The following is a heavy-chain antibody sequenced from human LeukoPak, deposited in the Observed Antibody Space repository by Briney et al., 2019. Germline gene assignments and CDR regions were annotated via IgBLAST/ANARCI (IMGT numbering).Heavy chain of an antibody. J-gene: IGHJ4*02. CDR1: GYTFTGYY. CDR3: ARSGYSSGWYYFDY. Sequence: ASVKVSCKASGYTFTGYYMRWVRQAPGQGLEWMGWINPNSGGTNYAQKFQGRVTMTRDTSISTAYMELSRLRSDDTAVYYCARSGYSSGWYYFDYWGQGTLVTVSS. V-gene: IGHV1-2*02. CDR2: INPNSGGT. D-gene: IGHD6-19*01.